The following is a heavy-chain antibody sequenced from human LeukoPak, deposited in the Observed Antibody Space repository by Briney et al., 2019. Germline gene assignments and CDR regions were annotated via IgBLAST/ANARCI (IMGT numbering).Heavy chain of an antibody. Sequence: ASVKVSCKASGYTFTSYGISWVRQAPGQGLEWMGWISAYNGNTNYAQKLQGRVTMTTDTSTSTAYMELRSLRSDDTAVYYCARSRDYDILTGYYAGTNYYYYYMDVWGKGTTVTVSS. CDR2: ISAYNGNT. CDR3: ARSRDYDILTGYYAGTNYYYYYMDV. V-gene: IGHV1-18*01. J-gene: IGHJ6*03. CDR1: GYTFTSYG. D-gene: IGHD3-9*01.